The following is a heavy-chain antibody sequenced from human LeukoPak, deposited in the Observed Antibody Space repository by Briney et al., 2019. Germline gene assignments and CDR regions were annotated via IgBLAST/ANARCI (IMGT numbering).Heavy chain of an antibody. CDR3: ARGAPYFDN. CDR1: GFTFSSDW. CDR2: ISSDGTIT. Sequence: GGSLRLSCAASGFTFSSDWMHWVRHTPGKGLVWVSRISSDGTITNYADSVKGRFTISRDNAKNTLYVQMNSLRAEDTAVYYCARGAPYFDNWGQGILVTVSS. J-gene: IGHJ4*02. V-gene: IGHV3-74*01.